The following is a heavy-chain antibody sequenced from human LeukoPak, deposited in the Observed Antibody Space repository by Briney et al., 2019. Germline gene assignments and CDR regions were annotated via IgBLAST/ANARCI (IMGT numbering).Heavy chain of an antibody. D-gene: IGHD4-17*01. V-gene: IGHV1-69*04. CDR3: ARVNDYGDYHDY. CDR1: GGTFSSYA. CDR2: IIPIFGIA. Sequence: ASVKVSCKASGGTFSSYAISWVRQAPGQGLEWMGRIIPIFGIANHAQKFQGRVTITPDKSTSTAYMELSSLRSEDTAVYYCARVNDYGDYHDYWGQGTLVTVSS. J-gene: IGHJ4*02.